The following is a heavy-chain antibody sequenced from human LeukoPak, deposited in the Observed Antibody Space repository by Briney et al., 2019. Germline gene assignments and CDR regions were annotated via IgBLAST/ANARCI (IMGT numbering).Heavy chain of an antibody. J-gene: IGHJ3*02. CDR1: GFSVRAYW. CDR3: ARVGGFGSGEHFSLDI. Sequence: GGSLRLSCAVSGFSVRAYWIHWVRQAPGKGLVWVSRINTYESVTFYADSVKGRFTISSDAAQNTVYLQMSSLRVEDTAVYYCARVGGFGSGEHFSLDIWGQGTMVTVSS. CDR2: INTYESVT. V-gene: IGHV3-74*01. D-gene: IGHD3-10*01.